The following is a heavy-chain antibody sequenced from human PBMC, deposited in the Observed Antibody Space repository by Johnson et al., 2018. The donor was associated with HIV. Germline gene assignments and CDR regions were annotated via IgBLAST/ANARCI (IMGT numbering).Heavy chain of an antibody. D-gene: IGHD1-26*01. CDR1: RFTFRRYG. V-gene: IGHV3-9*01. CDR2: ISWNSGSI. Sequence: VQLVESGGGVVPPGRSLRLSCAASRFTFRRYGMHWVRQAPGKGLVWVSGISWNSGSIGYADSVKGRFTISRDNAKNSLYLQMNRLRAEDTALYYCAKGYSGSRSAAFDIWGQGTMVTVSS. J-gene: IGHJ3*02. CDR3: AKGYSGSRSAAFDI.